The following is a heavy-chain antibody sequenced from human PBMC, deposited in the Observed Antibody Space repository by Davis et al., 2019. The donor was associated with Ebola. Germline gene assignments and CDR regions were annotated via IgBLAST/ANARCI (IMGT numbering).Heavy chain of an antibody. CDR1: GFTFSSYW. CDR2: INSDGSST. V-gene: IGHV3-74*01. Sequence: HTGGSLRLSCAASGFTFSSYWMHWVRQAPGKGLVWVSRINSDGSSTSYADAVKGRFTISRDNAKNTLYLQMNSLRAEDTAVYYCARGNDFWSGYSVLDYYYYGMDVWGQGTTVTVSS. CDR3: ARGNDFWSGYSVLDYYYYGMDV. D-gene: IGHD3-3*01. J-gene: IGHJ6*02.